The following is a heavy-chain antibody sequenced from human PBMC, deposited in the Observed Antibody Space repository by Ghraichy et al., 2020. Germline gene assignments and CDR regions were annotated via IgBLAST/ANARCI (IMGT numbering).Heavy chain of an antibody. CDR2: IYYSGST. Sequence: SQTLSRTCTAAGGSISSYYWSWIRQPPGKGLEWIGYIYYSGSTNYNPSLKSRVTISVDTSKNQFSLKLSSVTAADTAVYYCARDFDRSWRNWYFDIWGRGTLVTVSS. CDR3: ARDFDRSWRNWYFDI. V-gene: IGHV4-59*01. D-gene: IGHD1-26*01. CDR1: GGSISSYY. J-gene: IGHJ2*01.